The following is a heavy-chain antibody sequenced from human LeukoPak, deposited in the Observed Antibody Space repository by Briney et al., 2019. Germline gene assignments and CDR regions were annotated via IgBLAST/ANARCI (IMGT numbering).Heavy chain of an antibody. CDR1: GYTFTSYY. V-gene: IGHV1-46*01. CDR2: INPSGGST. J-gene: IGHJ4*02. CDR3: AREEVRRAVAGYFDN. D-gene: IGHD6-19*01. Sequence: ASVKVSCKASGYTFTSYYMHWVRQAPGQGLEWMGIINPSGGSTSYAQKLQGRVTMTTDTSTSTVYMELRSLRSDDTAVYYCAREEVRRAVAGYFDNWGQGTLVTVSS.